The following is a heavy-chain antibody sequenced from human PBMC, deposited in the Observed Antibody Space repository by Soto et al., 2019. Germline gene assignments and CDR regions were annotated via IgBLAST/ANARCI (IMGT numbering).Heavy chain of an antibody. CDR1: GFTFNTYG. Sequence: GGSLRLSCTTSGFTFNTYGMHWVRQAPGKGLEWVAIIWYDGSNKYYADSVRGRFTISRDNSRNTLYLQMNSLRAEDTALYYCARADCTGAYCYSWPFNYGVDVWGQGTTVTVSS. V-gene: IGHV3-33*08. CDR2: IWYDGSNK. CDR3: ARADCTGAYCYSWPFNYGVDV. D-gene: IGHD2-15*01. J-gene: IGHJ6*02.